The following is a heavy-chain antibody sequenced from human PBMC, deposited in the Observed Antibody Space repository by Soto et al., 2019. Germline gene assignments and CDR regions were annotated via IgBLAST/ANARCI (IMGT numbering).Heavy chain of an antibody. CDR2: ISWNSGSI. CDR1: GFTFDDYA. D-gene: IGHD3-10*01. CDR3: ATGGYYGSGSYYNSPAYYYYGMDV. J-gene: IGHJ6*02. V-gene: IGHV3-9*01. Sequence: PGGSLRLSCAASGFTFDDYAMHWVRQAPGKGLEWVSGISWNSGSIGYADSVKGRFTISRDNAKNSLYLQMNSLRAEDTALYYCATGGYYGSGSYYNSPAYYYYGMDVWGQGTTVTVSS.